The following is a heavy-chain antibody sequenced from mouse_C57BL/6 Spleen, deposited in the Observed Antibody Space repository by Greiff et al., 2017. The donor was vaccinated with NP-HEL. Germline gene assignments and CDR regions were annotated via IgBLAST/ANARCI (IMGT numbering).Heavy chain of an antibody. CDR2: IDPNSGGT. J-gene: IGHJ3*01. CDR1: GYTFTSYW. CDR3: AREDDGYPWFAY. V-gene: IGHV1-72*01. Sequence: QQSCKASGYTFTSYWMHWVKQRPGRGLEWIGRIDPNSGGTKYNEKFKSKATLTVDKPSSTAYMQLSSLTSEDSAVYYCAREDDGYPWFAYWGQGTLVTVSA. D-gene: IGHD2-3*01.